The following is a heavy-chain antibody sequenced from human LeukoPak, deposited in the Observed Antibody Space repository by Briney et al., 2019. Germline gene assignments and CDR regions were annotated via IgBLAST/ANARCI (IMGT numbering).Heavy chain of an antibody. J-gene: IGHJ4*02. CDR2: INHSGST. V-gene: IGHV4-34*01. CDR1: GWTFSGYY. Sequence: SGTLPLTCAVYGWTFSGYYWSWLRQPPGKGLQWVGVINHSGSTNYNSSLKSRVAISVDTSKNQSSLKLRSVTAADTAVYYCARGRIYGSGSYYKFWGEGTLVTVPS. CDR3: ARGRIYGSGSYYKF. D-gene: IGHD3-10*01.